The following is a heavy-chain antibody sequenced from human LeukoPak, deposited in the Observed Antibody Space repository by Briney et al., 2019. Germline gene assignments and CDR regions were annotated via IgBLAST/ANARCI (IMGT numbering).Heavy chain of an antibody. Sequence: PSATLSPPRRVLVSPFCSVVYVWGWIPQPPGKGLWEIGYVYYSGSTSYNPTLKGRVTLSIDTSKNQFSLRLKSVTTADTAVYYCARERHDSGAVPGIWGQGTMVTVSS. CDR1: VSPFCSVVYV. V-gene: IGHV4-61*08. J-gene: IGHJ3*02. D-gene: IGHD4-17*01. CDR2: VYYSGST. CDR3: ARERHDSGAVPGI.